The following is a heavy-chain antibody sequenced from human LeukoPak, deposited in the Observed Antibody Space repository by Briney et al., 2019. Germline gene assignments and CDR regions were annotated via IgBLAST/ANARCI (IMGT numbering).Heavy chain of an antibody. CDR1: EFTFSSYG. V-gene: IGHV3-30*03. CDR3: AREEAARPWFDP. CDR2: ISYDGSNK. Sequence: PGGSLRLSCAASEFTFSSYGMHWVRQAPGKGLEWVAVISYDGSNKYYADSVKGRFTISRDNSKNTLYLQMNSLRAEDTAVYYCAREEAARPWFDPWGQGTLVTVSS. D-gene: IGHD6-6*01. J-gene: IGHJ5*02.